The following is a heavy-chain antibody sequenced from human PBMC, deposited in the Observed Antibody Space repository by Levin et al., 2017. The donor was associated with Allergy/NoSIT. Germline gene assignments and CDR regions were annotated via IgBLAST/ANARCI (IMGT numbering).Heavy chain of an antibody. CDR3: AAGDTTMETRRGLDS. D-gene: IGHD4/OR15-4a*01. Sequence: SETLSLTCAVSGGSISSSTWWSWVRQPPGKGLEWIGEISHGGTTSYNPSLESRVTISVDKSKNQFSLKLTSVTAADTAVYYCAAGDTTMETRRGLDSWGQGTLVIVSS. V-gene: IGHV4-4*02. CDR2: ISHGGTT. J-gene: IGHJ4*02. CDR1: GGSISSSTW.